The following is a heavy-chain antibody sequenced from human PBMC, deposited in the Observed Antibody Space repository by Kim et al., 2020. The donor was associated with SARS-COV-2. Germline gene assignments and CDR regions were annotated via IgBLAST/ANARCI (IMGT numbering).Heavy chain of an antibody. D-gene: IGHD3-16*01. CDR3: AKVIMITFGGLTGDAFDV. V-gene: IGHV3-23*01. CDR1: GFTFRDFT. Sequence: GGSLRLSCTASGFTFRDFTMTWVRQTPGKGLEWISGITGSSGSAEYADSVKGRFTISRDNSKNTLFLQMNSLRADDTAVYYCAKVIMITFGGLTGDAFDVWGQGTMVTVSS. CDR2: ITGSSGSA. J-gene: IGHJ3*01.